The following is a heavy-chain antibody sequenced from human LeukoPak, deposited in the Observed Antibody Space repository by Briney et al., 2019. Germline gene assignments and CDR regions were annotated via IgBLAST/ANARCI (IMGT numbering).Heavy chain of an antibody. Sequence: SKTLSLTCSVSGGSISSYYWSRIRQPPGKGLEWIGYIYYSGSTNYNPSLKSRVTMSVDTSKNQFSLNLTSVTAADTAVYYCARPLWPTMVTTPFDIWGQGTMVTVSS. D-gene: IGHD5-18*01. J-gene: IGHJ3*02. V-gene: IGHV4-59*08. CDR1: GGSISSYY. CDR3: ARPLWPTMVTTPFDI. CDR2: IYYSGST.